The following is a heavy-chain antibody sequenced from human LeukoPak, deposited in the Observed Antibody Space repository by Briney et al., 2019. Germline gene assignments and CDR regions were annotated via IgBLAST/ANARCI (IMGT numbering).Heavy chain of an antibody. V-gene: IGHV4-59*08. CDR1: GGPISNYY. Sequence: SETLSLTCTVSGGPISNYYWSWIRQPPGKGLEWIGYIYYSGSTNYNPSLKSRVTISVDTSKNQFSLKLSSVTAADTAVYYCARRYGDYRKGYFDYWGQGTLVTVSS. D-gene: IGHD4-17*01. J-gene: IGHJ4*02. CDR2: IYYSGST. CDR3: ARRYGDYRKGYFDY.